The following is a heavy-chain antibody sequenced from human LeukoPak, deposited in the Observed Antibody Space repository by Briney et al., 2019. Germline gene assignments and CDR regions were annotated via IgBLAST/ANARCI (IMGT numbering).Heavy chain of an antibody. CDR1: GFTFSSYS. V-gene: IGHV3-64*01. J-gene: IGHJ4*02. Sequence: GGSLRLSCAASGFTFSSYSMNWVRQAPGKGLEYVSAISSNGGSTYYANSVKGRFTISRDNSKNTLFLQMGSLRDEDMGVYYCARGRTQACGSGTYSDYWGQGTLVTVSS. D-gene: IGHD3-10*01. CDR2: ISSNGGST. CDR3: ARGRTQACGSGTYSDY.